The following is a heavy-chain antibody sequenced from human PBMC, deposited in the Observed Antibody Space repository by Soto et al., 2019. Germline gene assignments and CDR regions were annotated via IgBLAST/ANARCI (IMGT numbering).Heavy chain of an antibody. CDR2: IIPIYGTA. Sequence: QVQLVQSGAEVNKPGSSVKVSCKASGGTFSSYAISWVRQAPGQGLKWMGGIIPIYGTATDAQKFQGRVMITADESTSTAYMELSSLRSEDTAVYYCASDGGIAAASIRSWFDPWGQGTLVTVSS. D-gene: IGHD6-13*01. CDR3: ASDGGIAAASIRSWFDP. J-gene: IGHJ5*02. CDR1: GGTFSSYA. V-gene: IGHV1-69*01.